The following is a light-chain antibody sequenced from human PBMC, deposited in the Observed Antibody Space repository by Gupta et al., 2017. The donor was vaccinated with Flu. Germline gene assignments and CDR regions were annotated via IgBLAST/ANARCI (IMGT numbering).Light chain of an antibody. CDR1: QSLLHSNGYNY. V-gene: IGKV2-28*01. J-gene: IGKJ2*01. Sequence: DIVMPQSRLSLPVTPGEPASISCRSSQSLLHSNGYNYLDWYLQKPGQSPQLLIYLGSNRASGVPDRFSGSGSGTDFTLKISRVEAEDVGVYYCMQALQTPRTFGQGTKLEIK. CDR3: MQALQTPRT. CDR2: LGS.